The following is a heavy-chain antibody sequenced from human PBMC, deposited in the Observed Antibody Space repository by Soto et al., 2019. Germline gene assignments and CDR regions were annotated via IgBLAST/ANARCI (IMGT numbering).Heavy chain of an antibody. Sequence: EVQLVESGGGLVQPGRSLRLSCSASGFTFEDHAMHWVRQAPGKGLEWVSSITWNSDNIGYADSVKGRFTISRDNGKNSLYLQMDTLRAEDTALYYCAKDRWSSAAGIAYWGQGSLVTVSS. V-gene: IGHV3-9*01. D-gene: IGHD6-19*01. CDR3: AKDRWSSAAGIAY. CDR2: ITWNSDNI. CDR1: GFTFEDHA. J-gene: IGHJ4*02.